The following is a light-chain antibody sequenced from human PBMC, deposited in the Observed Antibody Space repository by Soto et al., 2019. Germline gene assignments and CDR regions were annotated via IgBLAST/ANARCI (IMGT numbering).Light chain of an antibody. CDR1: NIGSNS. V-gene: IGLV3-21*04. J-gene: IGLJ2*01. Sequence: SYELTQPPSVSVAPGKTAKITCGGNNIGSNSVHWYQQKSGQAPVLVIYYEVDRPSGIPERFSGSNYGNTATLTISRVEAGDEADYYCHVWDIDSDHPFFGGGTKVTVL. CDR2: YEV. CDR3: HVWDIDSDHPF.